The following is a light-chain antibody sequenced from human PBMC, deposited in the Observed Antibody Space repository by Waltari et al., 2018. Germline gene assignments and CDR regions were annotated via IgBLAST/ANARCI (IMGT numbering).Light chain of an antibody. V-gene: IGLV2-14*03. J-gene: IGLJ2*01. Sequence: QSALTQPASVSGSPGQSLTISCPGRSSDIGAYTFVPWYQQHPGKAPQLMIYDVSKRPSGVSNRFSGAKSGNTASLTIYGLQVEDEADYFCSSYTTTNIVVFGGGTELTVL. CDR3: SSYTTTNIVV. CDR1: SSDIGAYTF. CDR2: DVS.